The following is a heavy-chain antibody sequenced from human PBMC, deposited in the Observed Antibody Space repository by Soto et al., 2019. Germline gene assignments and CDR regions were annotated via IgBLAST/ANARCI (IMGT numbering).Heavy chain of an antibody. V-gene: IGHV4-39*01. CDR2: GYYSGTT. CDR3: AGAGGDIAARHYYYMDV. J-gene: IGHJ6*03. CDR1: GGSISRSSYY. Sequence: QLQLQESGPGLVKPSETLSLTCTVSGGSISRSSYYWGWIRQPPGKGLEWIGSGYYSGTTYYNPSLKSRVTVSVDTSKNQFSLKLSFVTAADTAVYYCAGAGGDIAARHYYYMDVWGKGTTVTVSS. D-gene: IGHD6-6*01.